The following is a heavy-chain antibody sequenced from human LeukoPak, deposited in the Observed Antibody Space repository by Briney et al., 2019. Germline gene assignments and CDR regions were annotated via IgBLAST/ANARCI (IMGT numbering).Heavy chain of an antibody. CDR1: GYTFTSYG. CDR3: ARSAPLRWEYYFDY. Sequence: ASVKVSCQASGYTFTSYGISWVRQAPGQGLEWMGWISAYNGNTNYAQKLQGRVTMTTDTSTSTAYMELRSLRSDDTAVYYCARSAPLRWEYYFDYWGQGTLVTVSS. D-gene: IGHD4-23*01. V-gene: IGHV1-18*01. J-gene: IGHJ4*02. CDR2: ISAYNGNT.